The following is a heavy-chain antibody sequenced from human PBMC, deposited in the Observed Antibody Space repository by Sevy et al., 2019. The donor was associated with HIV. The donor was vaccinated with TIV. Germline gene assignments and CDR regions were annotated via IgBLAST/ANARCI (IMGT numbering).Heavy chain of an antibody. CDR3: AIGLGYCSGGSCQH. Sequence: GGSLRLSCAASGFTFSRYSMSWVRQSPGKGLEWVSVISDSGGNTIYADSVKGRFTVSRDNSRNTLYLQMNSLGAEDTAIYYCAIGLGYCSGGSCQHWGEGTLDTVSS. D-gene: IGHD2-15*01. CDR2: ISDSGGNT. V-gene: IGHV3-23*01. J-gene: IGHJ4*02. CDR1: GFTFSRYS.